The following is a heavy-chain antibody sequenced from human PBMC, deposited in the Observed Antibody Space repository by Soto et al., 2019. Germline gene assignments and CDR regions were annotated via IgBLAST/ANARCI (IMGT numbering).Heavy chain of an antibody. V-gene: IGHV3-30-3*01. CDR3: ARAGIGVGPTSYGMDV. J-gene: IGHJ6*02. Sequence: GGSLRLSCAASGFTFSSYAMHWVRQAPGKGLEWVAVISYDGSNKYYADSVKGRFTISRDNSKNTLYLQMNSLRAEDTAVYYCARAGIGVGPTSYGMDVWGQGTTVTVSS. CDR2: ISYDGSNK. CDR1: GFTFSSYA. D-gene: IGHD3-3*01.